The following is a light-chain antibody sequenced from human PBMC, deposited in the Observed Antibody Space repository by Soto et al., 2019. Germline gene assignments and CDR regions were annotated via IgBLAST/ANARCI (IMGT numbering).Light chain of an antibody. J-gene: IGLJ1*01. V-gene: IGLV2-14*01. CDR1: SRDVGAYNY. CDR2: EVS. Sequence: QSALTQPASVSGSPGQSITISCVGTSRDVGAYNYVSWYQQYPGKAPKLMIYEVSNRPSGVSNRFAGSKSGNTTSLTISGLQAEDEADYYCSSYTSSSTLYVFGTGTKLTVL. CDR3: SSYTSSSTLYV.